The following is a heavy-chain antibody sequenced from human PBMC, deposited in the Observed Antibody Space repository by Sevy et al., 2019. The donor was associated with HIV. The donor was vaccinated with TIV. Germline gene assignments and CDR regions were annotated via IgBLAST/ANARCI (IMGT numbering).Heavy chain of an antibody. CDR3: AREQGPFDAFDI. Sequence: GGSLRLSCAASGFILSNYGMHWVRQAQGKGLEWVAVIWRDGTNKFYADSVKGRFTFSRDDSKSTLFLQMNSLRADDTAIYYCAREQGPFDAFDIWGQGTMVTVSS. CDR1: GFILSNYG. V-gene: IGHV3-33*01. J-gene: IGHJ3*02. CDR2: IWRDGTNK.